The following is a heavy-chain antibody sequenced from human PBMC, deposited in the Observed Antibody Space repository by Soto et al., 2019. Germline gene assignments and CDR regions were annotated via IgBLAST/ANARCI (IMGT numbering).Heavy chain of an antibody. Sequence: PSETLSLTCTVSGGSISTSSFYWGWIRQPPGEGLEWIGNIFYSGRTYYNSSLKSRVSITVDTSKNLFSLNLASVSAEDTAVYYCARTSLTIFGPSNDYYGMGVWGLGTTVTVSS. CDR3: ARTSLTIFGPSNDYYGMGV. V-gene: IGHV4-39*07. CDR1: GGSISTSSFY. J-gene: IGHJ6*02. CDR2: IFYSGRT. D-gene: IGHD3-3*01.